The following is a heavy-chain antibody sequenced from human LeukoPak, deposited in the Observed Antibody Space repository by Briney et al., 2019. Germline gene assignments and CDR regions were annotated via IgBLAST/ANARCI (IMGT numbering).Heavy chain of an antibody. Sequence: GGSLRLSCAASGFTVSSHYMNWLRQAPGKGLEWVSFISSSSTYIYYADSLKGRFTISRDNAKNSLYLQMNSLRAEDTAVYYCARDGVAELMSALDYWGQGILVTVSS. J-gene: IGHJ4*02. D-gene: IGHD1-26*01. CDR2: ISSSSTYI. V-gene: IGHV3-21*06. CDR1: GFTVSSHY. CDR3: ARDGVAELMSALDY.